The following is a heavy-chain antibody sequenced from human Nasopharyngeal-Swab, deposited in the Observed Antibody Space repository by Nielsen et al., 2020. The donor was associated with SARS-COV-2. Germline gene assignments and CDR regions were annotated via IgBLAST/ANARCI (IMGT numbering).Heavy chain of an antibody. CDR2: INHSGST. Sequence: WIRQPPGKGLEWIGEINHSGSTNYNPPLKSRVTTSVDTSKNQFSLKLSSVTAADTAVYYCARGYPRIGDYYYGMDVWGQGTTVTVSS. D-gene: IGHD2/OR15-2a*01. J-gene: IGHJ6*02. V-gene: IGHV4-34*01. CDR3: ARGYPRIGDYYYGMDV.